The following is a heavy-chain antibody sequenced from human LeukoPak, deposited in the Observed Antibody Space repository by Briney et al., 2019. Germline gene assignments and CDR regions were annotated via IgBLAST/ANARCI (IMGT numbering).Heavy chain of an antibody. V-gene: IGHV3-21*01. CDR3: ARPASPDSSPARNNWFDP. J-gene: IGHJ5*02. CDR1: GFTFSSYW. Sequence: GGSLRLSCAASGFTFSSYWMSWVRQAPGKGLEWVSSISSSSSYIYYADSVKGRFTISRDNAKNSLYLQMNSLRAEDTAVYYCARPASPDSSPARNNWFDPWGQGTLVTVSS. D-gene: IGHD6-13*01. CDR2: ISSSSSYI.